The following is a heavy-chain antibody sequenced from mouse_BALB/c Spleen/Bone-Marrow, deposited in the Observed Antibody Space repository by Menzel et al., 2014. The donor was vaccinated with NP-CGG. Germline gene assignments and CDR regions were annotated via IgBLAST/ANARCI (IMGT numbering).Heavy chain of an antibody. CDR1: GYAFSNCW. CDR3: ARSGVPFYAMYY. V-gene: IGHV1-80*01. Sequence: QVQLQQSGAELVRPGSSVKISCKASGYAFSNCWMNWVKQRPGQGLEWIGQIYPGDGDTNYNGKFKGKATLTADKSSSTAYMQLSSLTSEDSAVYFCARSGVPFYAMYYWGQGTSVTVSS. J-gene: IGHJ4*01. CDR2: IYPGDGDT. D-gene: IGHD3-1*01.